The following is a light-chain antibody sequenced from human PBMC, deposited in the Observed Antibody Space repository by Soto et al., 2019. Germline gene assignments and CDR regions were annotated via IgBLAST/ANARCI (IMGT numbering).Light chain of an antibody. V-gene: IGLV1-44*01. CDR3: AGWDDRLNGFV. J-gene: IGLJ1*01. CDR2: SNN. CDR1: SSNIGSNT. Sequence: QSVLTQPPSASGTPGQRVTISCSRRGSSNIGSNTVNWYQQLPGTAPKVLIYSNNRRPSGVPDRFSGSKSGTSASLAISGLQADDEADYFCAGWDDRLNGFVFGSGTKLTVL.